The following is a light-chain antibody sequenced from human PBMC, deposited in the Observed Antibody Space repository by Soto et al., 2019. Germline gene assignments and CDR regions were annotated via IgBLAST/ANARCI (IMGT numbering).Light chain of an antibody. Sequence: EIVMTQSPDTLSVSPGDSATLSCRASQSINTNLAWYQQKPGQAPRLLIHGAFKRVTGIPARFSGSGSGTDFTLTISSLQSEDFAVYYCQQYNNWPPITFGQGTRLEIK. CDR3: QQYNNWPPIT. CDR2: GAF. J-gene: IGKJ5*01. V-gene: IGKV3-15*01. CDR1: QSINTN.